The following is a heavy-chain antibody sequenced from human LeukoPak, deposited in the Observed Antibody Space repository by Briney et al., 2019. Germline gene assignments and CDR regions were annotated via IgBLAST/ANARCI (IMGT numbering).Heavy chain of an antibody. CDR2: INHSGST. CDR3: ARVDRKAVGH. Sequence: SKTLSLTCAVYGGSFSGYYWSWIRQPPGKGLEWIGEINHSGSTNYNPSLKSRVTISVDTSKNQFSLKLSSVTAADTAVYYCARVDRKAVGHWGQGTLVTVSS. J-gene: IGHJ5*02. CDR1: GGSFSGYY. D-gene: IGHD2-15*01. V-gene: IGHV4-34*01.